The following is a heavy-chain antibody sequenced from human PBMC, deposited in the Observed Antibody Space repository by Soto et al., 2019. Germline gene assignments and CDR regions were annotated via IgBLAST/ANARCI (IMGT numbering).Heavy chain of an antibody. J-gene: IGHJ4*02. Sequence: QVQLVESGGGLVKPGGSLRLSCAASGFTFSDYYMSWIRQAPGKGLEWVSYISSSGSTIYYADSVKGRFTISRDNAKNSLYLQMNSLRAEDTAVYYCARSLKMDIVVVVAAVTFDYWGQGTLVTXSS. CDR2: ISSSGSTI. V-gene: IGHV3-11*01. CDR3: ARSLKMDIVVVVAAVTFDY. D-gene: IGHD2-15*01. CDR1: GFTFSDYY.